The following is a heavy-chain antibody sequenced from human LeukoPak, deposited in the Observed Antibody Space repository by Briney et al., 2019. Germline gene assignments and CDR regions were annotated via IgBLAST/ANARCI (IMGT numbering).Heavy chain of an antibody. CDR3: ASFYKTTGSNPQPDY. J-gene: IGHJ4*02. CDR1: GFTFSSYG. V-gene: IGHV3-30*03. CDR2: ISYDGSNK. D-gene: IGHD4-11*01. Sequence: GGSLRLSCAASGFTFSSYGMHWVRQAPGKGLEWVAVISYDGSNKYYADSVKGRFTISRDNSKNTLYLQMNSLRAEDTAVYYCASFYKTTGSNPQPDYWGRGTLVTVSS.